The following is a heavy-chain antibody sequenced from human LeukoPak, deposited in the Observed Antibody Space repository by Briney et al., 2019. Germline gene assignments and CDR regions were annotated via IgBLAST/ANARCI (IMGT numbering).Heavy chain of an antibody. Sequence: GGSLRLSRAASGFTFSSSWMTWVRQAPGKGLEWVAIIKPDGSDKYYVDSVKGRFTISRDNSKNTLYLQMNSLRAEDTAVYYCAKDLDFWSGYYGAYFDYWGQGTLVTVSS. J-gene: IGHJ4*02. CDR1: GFTFSSSW. D-gene: IGHD3-3*01. CDR2: IKPDGSDK. CDR3: AKDLDFWSGYYGAYFDY. V-gene: IGHV3-7*03.